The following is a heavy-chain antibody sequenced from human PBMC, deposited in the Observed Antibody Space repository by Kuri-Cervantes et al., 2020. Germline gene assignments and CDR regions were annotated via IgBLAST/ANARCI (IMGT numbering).Heavy chain of an antibody. J-gene: IGHJ4*02. V-gene: IGHV4-39*01. D-gene: IGHD1-26*01. CDR3: ARVKISGGYQRGYYFDY. CDR1: GGSISSSSYY. CDR2: IYYSGST. Sequence: SETLSLTCTVSGGSISSSSYYWGWIRQPPGKGLEWIGSIYYSGSTYYNPSLKSRVTISVDTSKNQFSLKLSSVTAADTAVYYCARVKISGGYQRGYYFDYWGQGTLVTVSS.